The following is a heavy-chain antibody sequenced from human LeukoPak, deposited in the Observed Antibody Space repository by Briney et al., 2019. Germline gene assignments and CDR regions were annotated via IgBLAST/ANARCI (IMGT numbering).Heavy chain of an antibody. V-gene: IGHV5-51*01. CDR1: GYSFNSYW. J-gene: IGHJ3*01. Sequence: GESLKISCKGSGYSFNSYWIGWVRQMPGKGLEWMGIINPGDSDTDTRYSPSFQGQVTISVDKSISTAYLQWSSLKASDTAMYYCAKTYYYGSGSPADAFDFWGQGTMVTVSS. CDR2: INPGDSDTDT. D-gene: IGHD3-10*01. CDR3: AKTYYYGSGSPADAFDF.